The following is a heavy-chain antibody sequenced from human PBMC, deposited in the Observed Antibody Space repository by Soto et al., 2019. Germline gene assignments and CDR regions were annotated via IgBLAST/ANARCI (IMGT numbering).Heavy chain of an antibody. CDR3: AHGSGWLSAQ. CDR1: GFSLSTSAVG. CDR2: IYWDDTK. D-gene: IGHD6-19*01. Sequence: QITLKESGPTLVRPTQTLTLTCTFPGFSLSTSAVGVNWIRQPPGKPLEWLALIYWDDTKHYSSSLRNRLTITKDTSKNQVVLTMTNMDPVDTATYYCAHGSGWLSAQWGQGTLVTVSS. J-gene: IGHJ4*02. V-gene: IGHV2-5*02.